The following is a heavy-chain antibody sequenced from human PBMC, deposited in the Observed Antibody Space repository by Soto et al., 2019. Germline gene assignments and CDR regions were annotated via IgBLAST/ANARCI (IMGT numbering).Heavy chain of an antibody. CDR3: AKDDLQSNTWAYYFDY. CDR1: GFTFSSYP. V-gene: IGHV3-23*01. Sequence: EVQLLESGGGLVQPGGSLRISCLASGFTFSSYPMTWVRQAPGKGLEWVSTISGSGGSTHYADSVKGRFTISRDNSKNTLYLQMNSLSAEDSAVYYCAKDDLQSNTWAYYFDYWGQGTLVTVSS. J-gene: IGHJ4*02. D-gene: IGHD3-16*01. CDR2: ISGSGGST.